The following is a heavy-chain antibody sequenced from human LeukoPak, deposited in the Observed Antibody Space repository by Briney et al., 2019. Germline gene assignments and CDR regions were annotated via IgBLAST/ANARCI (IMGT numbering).Heavy chain of an antibody. D-gene: IGHD4-17*01. CDR1: GYSISSGYY. V-gene: IGHV4-38-2*02. CDR2: IYHSGST. Sequence: SETLSLTCTVSGYSISSGYYWGWIRQPPGKGLEWIGIIYHSGSTYYNPSLKSRVTISVDTSKNQFSLKLSSVTAADTDVYYCASTVTPGGYYYYYMDVWGKGTTVTVSS. J-gene: IGHJ6*03. CDR3: ASTVTPGGYYYYYMDV.